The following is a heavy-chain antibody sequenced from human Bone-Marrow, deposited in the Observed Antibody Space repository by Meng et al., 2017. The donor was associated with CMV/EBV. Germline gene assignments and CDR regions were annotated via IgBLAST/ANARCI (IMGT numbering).Heavy chain of an antibody. CDR2: ISTSGSTI. CDR3: ARDSGYGSVTTPEYRSYYI. V-gene: IGHV3-48*03. D-gene: IGHD3-10*01. CDR1: GFTFSSYE. J-gene: IGHJ3*02. Sequence: GESLKISCTASGFTFSSYEINWVRQAPGKGLEWISYISTSGSTIYYADSVKGRFTISRDNAKDSLYLQMSSLRPDDTAVYYCARDSGYGSVTTPEYRSYYIWGQRTMVAVSS.